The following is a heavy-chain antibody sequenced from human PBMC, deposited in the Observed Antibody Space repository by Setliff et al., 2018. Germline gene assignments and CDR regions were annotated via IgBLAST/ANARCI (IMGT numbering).Heavy chain of an antibody. V-gene: IGHV4-4*02. CDR3: ARGGTFRYFDY. CDR2: IYHEGND. D-gene: IGHD5-12*01. CDR1: GASINSLYW. Sequence: SETLSLTCTVSGASINSLYWWSWVRQPPGKGLEWIGEIYHEGNDNYTPSVHYSPSLKSRVTISIDKSNNQFSLKLRSVTAADTAVYYCARGGTFRYFDYWGQGTPVTVSS. J-gene: IGHJ4*02.